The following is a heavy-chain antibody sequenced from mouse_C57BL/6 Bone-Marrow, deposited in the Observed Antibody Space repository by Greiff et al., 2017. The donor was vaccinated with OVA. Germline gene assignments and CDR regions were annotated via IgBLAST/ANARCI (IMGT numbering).Heavy chain of an antibody. CDR1: GFTFSDAW. CDR3: TPFTTVVATRFAY. D-gene: IGHD1-1*01. Sequence: DVKLQESGGGLVQPGGSMKLSCAASGFTFSDAWMDWVRQSPEKGLEWVAEIRNKANNHATYYAESVKGRFTISRDDSKSSVYLQMNSLRAEDTGIYYCTPFTTVVATRFAYWGQGTLVTVSA. V-gene: IGHV6-6*01. J-gene: IGHJ3*01. CDR2: IRNKANNHAT.